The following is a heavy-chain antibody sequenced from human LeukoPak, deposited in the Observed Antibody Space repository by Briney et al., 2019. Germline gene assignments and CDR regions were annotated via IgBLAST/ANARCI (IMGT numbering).Heavy chain of an antibody. V-gene: IGHV1-18*01. CDR1: GYTFTSYG. Sequence: ASVKVSCKASGYTFTSYGISWVRQAPGQGLEWMGWISAYNGNTNYPQKLQGRVTMTTDTSTTTAYMEQRSLRSVDTAVYYCARRGTAMVNIDYWGQGTLVTVSS. CDR2: ISAYNGNT. J-gene: IGHJ4*02. D-gene: IGHD5-18*01. CDR3: ARRGTAMVNIDY.